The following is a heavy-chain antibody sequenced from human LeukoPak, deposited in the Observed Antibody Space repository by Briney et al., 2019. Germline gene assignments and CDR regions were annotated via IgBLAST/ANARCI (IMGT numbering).Heavy chain of an antibody. D-gene: IGHD6-19*01. CDR2: IKDDGSAN. Sequence: GGSLRLSCAASGFAFNTYWMKWVRQAPGKGLEWVASIKDDGSANYYVDSVKGRFTISRDNAKNSLYLRMNSLRVEDTAVYYCARQKSGVAVAGPGDHWGQGTLVTVSS. V-gene: IGHV3-7*01. J-gene: IGHJ4*02. CDR3: ARQKSGVAVAGPGDH. CDR1: GFAFNTYW.